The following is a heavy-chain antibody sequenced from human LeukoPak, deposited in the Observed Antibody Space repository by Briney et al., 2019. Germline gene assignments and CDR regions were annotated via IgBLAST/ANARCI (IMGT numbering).Heavy chain of an antibody. V-gene: IGHV3-49*03. CDR1: GFTFGDYA. CDR3: TRDDYGDYKGSDY. Sequence: PGGSLRLSCTASGFTFGDYAMSWLRQAPGKGLEWVGFIRSKAYGGTTEYAASVKGRFTISRDDSKSIAYLQMNSLKTEDTAVYYCTRDDYGDYKGSDYWGQGTLVTVSS. D-gene: IGHD4-17*01. J-gene: IGHJ4*02. CDR2: IRSKAYGGTT.